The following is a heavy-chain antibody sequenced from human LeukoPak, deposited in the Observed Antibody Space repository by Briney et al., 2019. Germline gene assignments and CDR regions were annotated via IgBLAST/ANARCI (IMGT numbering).Heavy chain of an antibody. V-gene: IGHV3-23*01. J-gene: IGHJ3*01. Sequence: PGGSLRLSCAASGFNFADSAMSWVRQTPRKGLEWVSFISFNGRNTYYGDSVKGRFTISRDNSKVTVYLQMNSLRAEDTAIFYCARDIELSTWGPGTMVTVSS. CDR2: ISFNGRNT. D-gene: IGHD5-12*01. CDR1: GFNFADSA. CDR3: ARDIELST.